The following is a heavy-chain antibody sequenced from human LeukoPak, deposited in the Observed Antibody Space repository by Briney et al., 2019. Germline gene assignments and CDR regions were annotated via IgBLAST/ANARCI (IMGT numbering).Heavy chain of an antibody. D-gene: IGHD3-16*01. Sequence: SETLSLTCAVSGYSISSSNWWGWIRQPPGKGLEWIGYIYYSGSTYYNPSLKSRVTMSVDTSKNQFSLKLSSVTAVDTAVYYCARWGLPRHFDYWGQGTLVTVSS. V-gene: IGHV4-28*01. CDR1: GYSISSSNW. CDR2: IYYSGST. CDR3: ARWGLPRHFDY. J-gene: IGHJ4*02.